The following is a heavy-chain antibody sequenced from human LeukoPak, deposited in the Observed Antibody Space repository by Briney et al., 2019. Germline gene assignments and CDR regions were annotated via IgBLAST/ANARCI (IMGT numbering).Heavy chain of an antibody. D-gene: IGHD6-13*01. CDR1: GGSISSGDYY. V-gene: IGHV4-30-4*01. J-gene: IGHJ5*01. CDR2: VYYSGTT. Sequence: SETLSLTCTVSGGSISSGDYYWSWNRQPPGKGLEWLAYVYYSGTTYYNPSLKSRVTISIDTSKNQFSLKLSSVTAADTAVYFCARDPKAAAATDSWGQGTLVTVSS. CDR3: ARDPKAAAATDS.